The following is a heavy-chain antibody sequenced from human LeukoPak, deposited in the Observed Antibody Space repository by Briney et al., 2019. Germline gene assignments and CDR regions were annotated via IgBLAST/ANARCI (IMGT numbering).Heavy chain of an antibody. CDR2: INHSGST. CDR1: GGSFSGYY. CDR3: ASRSGSYHPLRY. Sequence: SETLSLTCAVYGGSFSGYYWSWIRQPPGKGLEWIGEINHSGSTNYNPSLKSRVTISVDTSKNQFSLKLSSVTAADTAVYYCASRSGSYHPLRYWGQGTLVTVSS. D-gene: IGHD1-26*01. J-gene: IGHJ4*02. V-gene: IGHV4-34*01.